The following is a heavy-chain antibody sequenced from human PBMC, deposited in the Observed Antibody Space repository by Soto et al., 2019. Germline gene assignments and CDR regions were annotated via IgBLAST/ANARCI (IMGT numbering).Heavy chain of an antibody. V-gene: IGHV1-18*01. D-gene: IGHD6-6*01. J-gene: IGHJ6*02. CDR3: ARDRGAAARLRGAYYSYGLDV. Sequence: QVQLVQSGVEVEKPGASLKVSCNASGYTFSSYGISWVRQAPGQGLEWMGWISAYSGDTNYAQNFQGRLTMNTDTSTSTAYMEMRSLRSDDTAVYYCARDRGAAARLRGAYYSYGLDVWGQGTTVTVSS. CDR1: GYTFSSYG. CDR2: ISAYSGDT.